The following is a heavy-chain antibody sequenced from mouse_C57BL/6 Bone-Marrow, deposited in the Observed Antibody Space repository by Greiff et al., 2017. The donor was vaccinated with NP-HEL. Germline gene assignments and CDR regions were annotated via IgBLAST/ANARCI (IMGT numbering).Heavy chain of an antibody. D-gene: IGHD2-5*01. CDR2: INSDGGST. CDR1: EYEFPSHD. CDR3: ARQPTIVTPAMDY. V-gene: IGHV5-2*01. Sequence: EVKVVESGGGLVQPGESLKLSCESNEYEFPSHDMSWVRKTPEKRLELVAAINSDGGSTYYPDTMERRFIISRDNTKKTLYLQMSSLRSEDTALYYCARQPTIVTPAMDYWGQGTSVTVSS. J-gene: IGHJ4*01.